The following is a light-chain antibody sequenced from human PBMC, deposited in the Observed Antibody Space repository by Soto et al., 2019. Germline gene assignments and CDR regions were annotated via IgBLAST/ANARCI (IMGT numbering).Light chain of an antibody. CDR2: GAS. J-gene: IGKJ3*01. CDR3: QQYGTTLFT. CDR1: QSISSSY. V-gene: IGKV3-20*01. Sequence: EIVLTQSPRTLSLSPGETVTLSCRASQSISSSYVAWDQQKPGQAPRLLIYGASTRATDIPDRFSGRGSGTGFTLTISRLEPEDFAMYYCQQYGTTLFTFGPGTKLEIK.